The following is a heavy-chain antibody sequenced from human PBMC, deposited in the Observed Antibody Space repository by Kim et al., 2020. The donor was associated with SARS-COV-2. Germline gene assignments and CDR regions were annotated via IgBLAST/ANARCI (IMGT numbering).Heavy chain of an antibody. J-gene: IGHJ6*02. Sequence: SETLSLTCTVSGGSISSYYWSWIRQPPGKGLEWIGYIYYSGSTNYNPSLKSRVTISVDTSKNQFSLKLSSVTAADTAVYYCARGWGTYYDFWSGYSPPYYYYYGMDVWGQGTTVTVSS. CDR1: GGSISSYY. CDR3: ARGWGTYYDFWSGYSPPYYYYYGMDV. D-gene: IGHD3-3*01. V-gene: IGHV4-59*01. CDR2: IYYSGST.